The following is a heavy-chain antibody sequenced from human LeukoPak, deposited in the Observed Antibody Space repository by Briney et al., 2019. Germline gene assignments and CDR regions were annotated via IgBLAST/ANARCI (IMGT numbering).Heavy chain of an antibody. J-gene: IGHJ4*02. CDR3: ARDHDWAFDL. V-gene: IGHV3-23*01. CDR1: GFTFSSYA. CDR2: ISGSGGST. Sequence: GESLRLSCAASGFTFSSYAMSWVRQAPGKGLEWVSAISGSGGSTYYTDSVKGRFTISRDNAKKSLYLQMNALRYEDTAIYYCARDHDWAFDLWGQGTLVTVSS. D-gene: IGHD3-9*01.